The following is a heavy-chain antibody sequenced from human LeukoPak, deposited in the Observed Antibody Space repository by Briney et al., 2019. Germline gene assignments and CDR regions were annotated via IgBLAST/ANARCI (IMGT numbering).Heavy chain of an antibody. J-gene: IGHJ4*02. V-gene: IGHV3-7*01. Sequence: GGSLRLSCAASGFTFSSYWMSWVRQAPGKGLEWVANINQDGSEKYYVDSVMGRFTISRDNAKNSLYLQMNSLGAEDAALYYCARETATLTTPDYWGQGALVTVSS. CDR2: INQDGSEK. D-gene: IGHD4-17*01. CDR3: ARETATLTTPDY. CDR1: GFTFSSYW.